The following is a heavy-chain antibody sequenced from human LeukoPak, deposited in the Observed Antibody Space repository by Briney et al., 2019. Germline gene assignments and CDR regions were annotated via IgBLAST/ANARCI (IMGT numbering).Heavy chain of an antibody. CDR2: INSDGSST. CDR3: VSSSGSYCFDY. J-gene: IGHJ4*02. CDR1: GFTFSSYW. V-gene: IGHV3-74*01. Sequence: GGSLRLSCAASGFTFSSYWMHWVRQAPGKGLVWVSRINSDGSSTRYADSVKGRFTISRDNAKNTLYLQMNSLRAEDTAVYYCVSSSGSYCFDYWGQGTLVTVSS. D-gene: IGHD1-26*01.